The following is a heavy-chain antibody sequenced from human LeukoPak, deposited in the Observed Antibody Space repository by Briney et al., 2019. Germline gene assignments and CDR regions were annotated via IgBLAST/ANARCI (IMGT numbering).Heavy chain of an antibody. J-gene: IGHJ6*02. CDR1: GGSISSYY. Sequence: SETLSLTCTVSGGSISSYYWSWIRQPPGKGLEWIGYIYYSGSTNYNPSLKSRVTISVDTSKNQFSLKLSSVTAADTAVYYCARGYSSSWHYYYGMDVWGQGTTVTVSS. V-gene: IGHV4-59*08. D-gene: IGHD6-13*01. CDR2: IYYSGST. CDR3: ARGYSSSWHYYYGMDV.